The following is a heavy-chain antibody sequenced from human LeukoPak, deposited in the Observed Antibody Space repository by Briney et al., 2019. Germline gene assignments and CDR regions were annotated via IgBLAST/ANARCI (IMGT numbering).Heavy chain of an antibody. D-gene: IGHD3-22*01. J-gene: IGHJ4*02. CDR2: ISYDGSNK. CDR3: ARPGYDSSDYYDPTFVY. V-gene: IGHV3-30-3*01. CDR1: GFTFSSYA. Sequence: GGSLRLSCAASGFTFSSYAMHWVRQAPGKGLEWVAVISYDGSNKYYADSVKGRFTISRDNSKNTLYLQMNSLRAEDTAVYYCARPGYDSSDYYDPTFVYWGQGTLVTVSS.